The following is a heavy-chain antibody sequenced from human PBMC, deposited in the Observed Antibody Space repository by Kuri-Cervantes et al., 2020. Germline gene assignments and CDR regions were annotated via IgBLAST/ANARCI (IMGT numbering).Heavy chain of an antibody. CDR1: GFTFSTYA. D-gene: IGHD4-23*01. CDR2: IGGSGSTT. Sequence: GESLKISCAASGFTFSTYAMTWVRQAPGKGLEWVSTIGGSGSTTYYADSVKGRFTISRDNSKNTLYLQMNSLRAEDTAVYYCARGGGNSLDYYGMDVWGQGTTVTVSS. J-gene: IGHJ6*02. V-gene: IGHV3-23*01. CDR3: ARGGGNSLDYYGMDV.